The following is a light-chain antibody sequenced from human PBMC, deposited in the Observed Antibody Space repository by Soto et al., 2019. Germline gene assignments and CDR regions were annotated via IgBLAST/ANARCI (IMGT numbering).Light chain of an antibody. CDR1: QSVSGW. V-gene: IGKV1-5*01. Sequence: DIQMTQSPSTLSASVGDTVTVTCRASQSVSGWLAWYQQKPGKAPKLLIYDASSLESGVPSRFSGSGPGTEFTLTISSLQPDDFATYYCQQYNSYPWTFGQGTKVDIK. CDR3: QQYNSYPWT. CDR2: DAS. J-gene: IGKJ1*01.